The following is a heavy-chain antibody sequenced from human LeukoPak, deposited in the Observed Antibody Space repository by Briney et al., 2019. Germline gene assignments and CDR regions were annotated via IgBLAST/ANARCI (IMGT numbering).Heavy chain of an antibody. CDR3: SRGPPRDFGPSGFYYNY. J-gene: IGHJ4*02. V-gene: IGHV4-34*01. CDR2: INHSGST. D-gene: IGHD3-22*01. CDR1: GGSFSDYY. Sequence: SENLSLTCAIHGGSFSDYYWRWIRQPPGQRQGSSGEINHSGSTNYNPSLTRRVTMSVDTSKNQFSLKLSAVTAADTAVYYFSRGPPRDFGPSGFYYNYWGQGTRVTVSS.